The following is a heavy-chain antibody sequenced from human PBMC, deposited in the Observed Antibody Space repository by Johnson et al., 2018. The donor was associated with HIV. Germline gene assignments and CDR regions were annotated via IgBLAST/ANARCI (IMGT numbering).Heavy chain of an antibody. J-gene: IGHJ3*02. CDR1: GFTFSNAW. CDR3: TTVAALGAFDI. V-gene: IGHV3-15*01. CDR2: ITSNTAGGST. Sequence: VQLVESGGGLVKPGGSLRLSCAASGFTFSNAWMSWVRQAPGKGLEWVGRITSNTAGGSTDYAAPVQGRFTIASDDSKNTVYLQMNSLKTEDTAIYYCTTVAALGAFDIWGQGTMVTVSS. D-gene: IGHD3-16*01.